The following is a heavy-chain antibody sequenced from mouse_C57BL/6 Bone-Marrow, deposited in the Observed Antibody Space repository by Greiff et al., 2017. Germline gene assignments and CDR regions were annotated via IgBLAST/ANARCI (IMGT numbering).Heavy chain of an antibody. CDR3: AIIYYDYDGNYFDY. CDR1: GYTFTDYN. CDR2: INPNNGGT. Sequence: EVQLQQSGPELVKPGASVKIPCKASGYTFTDYNMDWVKQSHGKSLEWIGDINPNNGGTIYNQKFKGKATLTVDKSSSTAYMELRSLTSEDTAVYYCAIIYYDYDGNYFDYWGQGTTLTVSS. V-gene: IGHV1-18*01. J-gene: IGHJ2*01. D-gene: IGHD2-4*01.